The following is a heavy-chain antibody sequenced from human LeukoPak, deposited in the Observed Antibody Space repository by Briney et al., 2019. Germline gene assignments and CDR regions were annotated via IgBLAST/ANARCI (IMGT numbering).Heavy chain of an antibody. CDR3: ARHFAYSSSSYFDY. CDR1: GGSFSSYY. D-gene: IGHD6-6*01. CDR2: VYYTGST. V-gene: IGHV4-59*08. J-gene: IGHJ4*02. Sequence: SETLSLICSVSGGSFSSYYWSWIRQSPGKGLEWIGYVYYTGSTNYNPSLKSRVTMFEDKSKNQFSLRLYSVTVADTAVYYCARHFAYSSSSYFDYWGQGSLVTVSS.